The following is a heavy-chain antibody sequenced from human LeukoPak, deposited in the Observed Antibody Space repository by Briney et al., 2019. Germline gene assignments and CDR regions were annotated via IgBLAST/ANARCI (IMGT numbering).Heavy chain of an antibody. J-gene: IGHJ4*02. D-gene: IGHD4-17*01. Sequence: PSETLSLTCTVSGYSISSGYYWGWIRQPPGKGLEWIGSIYHSGSTYYNPSLKSRVTISVDTSKNQFSLKLSSVTAADTAVYYCARVASQSDDYGDPIGPTHFDYWGQGTLVTVSS. CDR2: IYHSGST. CDR3: ARVASQSDDYGDPIGPTHFDY. V-gene: IGHV4-38-2*02. CDR1: GYSISSGYY.